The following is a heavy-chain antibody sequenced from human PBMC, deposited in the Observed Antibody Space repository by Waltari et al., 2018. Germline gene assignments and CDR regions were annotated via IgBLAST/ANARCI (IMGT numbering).Heavy chain of an antibody. D-gene: IGHD3-16*02. Sequence: QVQLVQSGAEVKKPGASVEVSCKASGYTFTGYYMHWVRQAPGQGLEWMGRINPNSGGTNYAQKFQGRVTMTRDTSISTAYMELSRLRSDDTAVYYCAVLRGLYDYIWGSYRLGAFDIWGQGTMVTVSS. J-gene: IGHJ3*02. CDR3: AVLRGLYDYIWGSYRLGAFDI. CDR2: INPNSGGT. CDR1: GYTFTGYY. V-gene: IGHV1-2*06.